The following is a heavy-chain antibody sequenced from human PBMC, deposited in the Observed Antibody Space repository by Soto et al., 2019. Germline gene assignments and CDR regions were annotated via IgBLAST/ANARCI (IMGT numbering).Heavy chain of an antibody. CDR3: AGGGVRGVITRTRDYYGMDV. J-gene: IGHJ6*02. D-gene: IGHD3-10*01. V-gene: IGHV5-51*01. CDR1: GFNFPTFW. CDR2: IYPGDSDT. Sequence: GESLKISCKHSGFNFPTFWIAWVRQMPGKGLEGMGIIYPGDSDTRYSPSFQGQVTISADKSISTAYLQWSSLKASDTAMYYCAGGGVRGVITRTRDYYGMDVWGQGTTVTVSS.